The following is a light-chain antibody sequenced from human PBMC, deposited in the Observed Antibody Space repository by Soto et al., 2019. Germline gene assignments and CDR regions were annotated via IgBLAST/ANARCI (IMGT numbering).Light chain of an antibody. CDR1: SSNIGMNS. CDR2: SND. Sequence: QSVLTQSPSASGTPGQRVTISCSGKSSNIGMNSVNWYQQVPGAAPKLLIYSNDQRPSGVPHRISGSRSGTSASLAISELQAEDEADYYCAAWDDTLGGHVAFGGWTKLNVL. J-gene: IGLJ2*01. V-gene: IGLV1-44*01. CDR3: AAWDDTLGGHVA.